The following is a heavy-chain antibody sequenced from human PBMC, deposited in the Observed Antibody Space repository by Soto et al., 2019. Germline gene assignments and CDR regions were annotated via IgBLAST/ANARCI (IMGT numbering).Heavy chain of an antibody. CDR3: AKGGRQWLVTSDFNY. J-gene: IGHJ4*02. Sequence: GGSLRLSCAASGFTFRSYWMQWVRKVPGKGLEWVSGMYWKDGNTHYADSVKGRFTISRDSSKNTVSLEMTSLRAEDTAVYYCAKGGRQWLVTSDFNYWGQGALVTVSS. CDR2: MYWKDGNT. D-gene: IGHD6-19*01. CDR1: GFTFRSYW. V-gene: IGHV3-NL1*01.